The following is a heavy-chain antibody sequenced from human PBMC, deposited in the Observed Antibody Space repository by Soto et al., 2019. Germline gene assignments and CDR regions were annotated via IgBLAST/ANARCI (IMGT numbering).Heavy chain of an antibody. Sequence: GGSLRLSCAASGFTFSSYAMSWVRQAPGKGLEWVSAISGSGGSTYYADSVKGRFTISRDNSKNTLYLQMNSLRAEDTAVYYCAKDRDSYDSSVYDAFDIWGQGTMVTVSS. CDR1: GFTFSSYA. CDR3: AKDRDSYDSSVYDAFDI. D-gene: IGHD3-22*01. CDR2: ISGSGGST. J-gene: IGHJ3*02. V-gene: IGHV3-23*01.